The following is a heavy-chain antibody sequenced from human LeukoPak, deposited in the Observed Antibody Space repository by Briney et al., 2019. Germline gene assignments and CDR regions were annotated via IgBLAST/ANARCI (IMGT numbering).Heavy chain of an antibody. V-gene: IGHV3-66*01. Sequence: PGGSLRLSCAASGFTVSSNYMSWVRQAPGKGLEWVSVIYSGGSTYYADSVKGRFTISRDNSKSTLYLQMNSLRGEDTAVYYCARGGTAYYGDYATHFDYWGQGTLVTVSS. CDR1: GFTVSSNY. CDR2: IYSGGST. D-gene: IGHD4-17*01. J-gene: IGHJ4*02. CDR3: ARGGTAYYGDYATHFDY.